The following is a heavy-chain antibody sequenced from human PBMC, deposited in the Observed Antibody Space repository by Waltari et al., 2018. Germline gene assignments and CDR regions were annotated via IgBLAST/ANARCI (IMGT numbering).Heavy chain of an antibody. CDR1: GFPFDDYA. Sequence: EVQLVESGGGLVQPGRSLRLACAASGFPFDDYAIHWVRHTPGKGLEWVLGISWNSGSIGYADSVKGRFTISRDNAKNSLYLQMNSLRAEDTALYYCAKTGNSGSYWGAFDIWGQGTMVTVSS. CDR2: ISWNSGSI. V-gene: IGHV3-9*01. J-gene: IGHJ3*02. D-gene: IGHD1-26*01. CDR3: AKTGNSGSYWGAFDI.